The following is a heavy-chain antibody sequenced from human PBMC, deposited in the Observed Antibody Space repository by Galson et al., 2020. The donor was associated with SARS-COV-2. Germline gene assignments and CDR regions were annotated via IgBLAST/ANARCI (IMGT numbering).Heavy chain of an antibody. D-gene: IGHD2-2*01. CDR3: AREGYCSSTSCYWARYYYMDV. CDR1: GGSFSGYY. J-gene: IGHJ6*03. CDR2: INHSGST. V-gene: IGHV4-34*01. Sequence: SETLSLTCAVYGGSFSGYYWSWIRQPPGKGLEWIGEINHSGSTNYNPSLKSRVTISVDTSKNQFSLKLSSVTAADTAVYYCAREGYCSSTSCYWARYYYMDVWGKGTTVTVSS.